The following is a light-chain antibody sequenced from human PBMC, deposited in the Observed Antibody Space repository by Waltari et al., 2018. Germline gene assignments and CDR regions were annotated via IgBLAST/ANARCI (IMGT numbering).Light chain of an antibody. CDR1: QSVSSSY. CDR3: HQYGSSPGT. CDR2: GAS. V-gene: IGKV3-20*01. J-gene: IGKJ2*02. Sequence: ETVLTQSPSTLSLSPGEGATLSCRASQSVSSSYLAWYQQKPGQAPRLLIYGASSRATGIPDRFSGSGSGTDFTLTIIRLETEDFAVYYCHQYGSSPGTFGQGTKLEIK.